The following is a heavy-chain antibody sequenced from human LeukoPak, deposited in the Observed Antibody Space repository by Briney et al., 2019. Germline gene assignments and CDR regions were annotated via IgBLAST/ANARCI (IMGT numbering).Heavy chain of an antibody. CDR3: TRSQSGYNYGYHLDS. Sequence: SEPLSLPCSVSGCPFSSSSYYWAWIRQPPGKGLEWIGGISYSGSTFYNPSLQSRVTISVDTSKNHFSLKLSCVTAAGTALQYRTRSQSGYNYGYHLDSWGQGTLVTVSS. J-gene: IGHJ4*02. V-gene: IGHV4-39*02. CDR1: GCPFSSSSYY. CDR2: ISYSGST. D-gene: IGHD5-18*01.